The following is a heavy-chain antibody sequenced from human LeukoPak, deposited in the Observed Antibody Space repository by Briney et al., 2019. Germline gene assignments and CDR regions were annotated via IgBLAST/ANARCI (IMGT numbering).Heavy chain of an antibody. CDR2: ISGSGGST. D-gene: IGHD4-17*01. J-gene: IGHJ1*01. CDR1: GFTFSSYA. CDR3: AKDGRAYDYGDYGYFQH. V-gene: IGHV3-23*01. Sequence: GGSLRLSCAASGFTFSSYAMSWGRQAPGKGLEWVSAISGSGGSTYYADSVKGRFTISRDNSKNTLYLQMNSLRAEDTAVYYCAKDGRAYDYGDYGYFQHWGQGTLVTVSS.